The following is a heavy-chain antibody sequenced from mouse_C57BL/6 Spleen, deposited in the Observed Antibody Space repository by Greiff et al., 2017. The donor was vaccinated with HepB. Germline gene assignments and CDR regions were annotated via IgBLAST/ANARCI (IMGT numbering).Heavy chain of an antibody. CDR1: GFTFSSYA. Sequence: EVMLVESGGGLVKPGGSLKLSCAASGFTFSSYAMSWVRQTPEKRLEWVATISDGGSYTYYPDNVKGRFTISRDNAKNNLYLQMSHLKSEDTAMYYCARVKFYAIDYWGQGTSVPVSS. CDR3: ARVKFYAIDY. J-gene: IGHJ4*01. D-gene: IGHD1-3*01. V-gene: IGHV5-4*03. CDR2: ISDGGSYT.